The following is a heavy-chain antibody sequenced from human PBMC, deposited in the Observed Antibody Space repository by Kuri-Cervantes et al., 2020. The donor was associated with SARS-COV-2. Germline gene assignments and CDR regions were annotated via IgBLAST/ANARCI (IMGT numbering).Heavy chain of an antibody. J-gene: IGHJ3*02. Sequence: ESLRLSCTVSGGSISSYYWSWIRQPPGKGLGWIGYIYYSGSTNYSPSLKSRVTISVDTSKNQFSLKLSSVTAADTAVYYCARDWGYSYAEGAFDIWGQGTMVTVSS. D-gene: IGHD5-18*01. CDR3: ARDWGYSYAEGAFDI. CDR2: IYYSGST. CDR1: GGSISSYY. V-gene: IGHV4-59*01.